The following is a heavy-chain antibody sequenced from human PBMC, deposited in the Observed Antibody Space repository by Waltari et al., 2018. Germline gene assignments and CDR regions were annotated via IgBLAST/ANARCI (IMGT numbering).Heavy chain of an antibody. J-gene: IGHJ4*02. CDR1: GGPFSSSA. Sequence: QVQPVQSGAEVKKPGSSVKVSCNASGGPFSSSAISWVRQAPGQGLEWMGRIIPILGITNYAQKFQGRVTITADGSTGTAYMELSSLTSEDTAVYYCARGYSGTLHYFDYWGQGILVAVSS. CDR2: IIPILGIT. CDR3: ARGYSGTLHYFDY. D-gene: IGHD1-26*01. V-gene: IGHV1-69*04.